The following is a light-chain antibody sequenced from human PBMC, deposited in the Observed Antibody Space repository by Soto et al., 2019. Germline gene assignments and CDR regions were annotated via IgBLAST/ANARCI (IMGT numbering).Light chain of an antibody. J-gene: IGLJ3*02. CDR2: EVS. Sequence: QSALTQPASVSGSPGQSITISCTGTSSDVGGYNYVSWYQQHPGKAPKLMIYEVSNRPSGVSNRFSGSKSGNTASLTISGLQAXDEADYYCSSYTSSSTPWVFGGGTKLTVL. V-gene: IGLV2-14*01. CDR3: SSYTSSSTPWV. CDR1: SSDVGGYNY.